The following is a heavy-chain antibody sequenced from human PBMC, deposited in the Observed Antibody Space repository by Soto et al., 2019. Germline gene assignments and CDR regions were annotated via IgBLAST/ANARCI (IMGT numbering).Heavy chain of an antibody. D-gene: IGHD3-16*01. V-gene: IGHV4-59*01. J-gene: IGHJ6*03. CDR2: IYYSGST. Sequence: SETLSLTCTVSGGSISSYYRSWIRQPPGKGLEWIGYIYYSGSTNYNPSLKSRVTISVDTSKNQFSLKLSSVTAADTAGYYCARGERDDYIWGSLYYYMDVWGKGTTVTVSS. CDR1: GGSISSYY. CDR3: ARGERDDYIWGSLYYYMDV.